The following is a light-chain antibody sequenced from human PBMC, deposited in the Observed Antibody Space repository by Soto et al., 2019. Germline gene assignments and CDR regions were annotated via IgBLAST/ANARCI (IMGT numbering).Light chain of an antibody. Sequence: IQMTQSPSSLSASVGDRVTITCRASQSISNYLNWYQQKPGKAPKLLIYAASSLQSGVPSRFSGFGSGTDFTLTISSLQPEDFATYYCQQSYSTPWTFGQGTEVEIK. CDR2: AAS. CDR1: QSISNY. V-gene: IGKV1-39*01. CDR3: QQSYSTPWT. J-gene: IGKJ1*01.